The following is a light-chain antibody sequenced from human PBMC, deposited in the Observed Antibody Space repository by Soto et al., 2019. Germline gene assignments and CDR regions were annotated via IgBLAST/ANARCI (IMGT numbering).Light chain of an antibody. CDR2: EAS. V-gene: IGKV1-5*03. CDR3: QQYNTYAYA. J-gene: IGKJ4*01. CDR1: QSISSW. Sequence: DIQMTQSPSTLSASVGDRVTITCRASQSISSWLAWYQQKPGKAPKLLIYEASSLESGVPSRFSGSGSGTDSTLTISSLQPDDFATSYCQQYNTYAYAFGGGTKVEIK.